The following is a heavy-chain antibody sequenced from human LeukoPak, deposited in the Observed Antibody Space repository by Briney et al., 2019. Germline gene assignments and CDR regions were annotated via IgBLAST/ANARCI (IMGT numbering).Heavy chain of an antibody. CDR2: IYYSGSA. J-gene: IGHJ5*02. CDR1: GGSINRYY. CDR3: ASLDELLWVGEAKFNP. D-gene: IGHD3-10*01. V-gene: IGHV4-59*01. Sequence: SSETLSLTCTVSGGSINRYYWSWIRQPPGKGLEWVGYIYYSGSAYYSPSLKSRATLSVDRSKKQFYLKLTSVTAADTAVYYCASLDELLWVGEAKFNPWGQGTRVTVSS.